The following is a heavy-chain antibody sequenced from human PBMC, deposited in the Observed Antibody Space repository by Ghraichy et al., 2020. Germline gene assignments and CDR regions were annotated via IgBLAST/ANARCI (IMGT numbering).Heavy chain of an antibody. J-gene: IGHJ6*02. CDR1: GFTVSSIY. Sequence: GGSLRLSCAASGFTVSSIYMNWVRQAPGKGLEWVSVIYSGGNTYYADSVKGRFTISRDNSKNTLYLQMNSLRAEDTAVYYCARDPVEGMDVWGQGTTVTVSS. CDR3: ARDPVEGMDV. D-gene: IGHD2-15*01. CDR2: IYSGGNT. V-gene: IGHV3-66*01.